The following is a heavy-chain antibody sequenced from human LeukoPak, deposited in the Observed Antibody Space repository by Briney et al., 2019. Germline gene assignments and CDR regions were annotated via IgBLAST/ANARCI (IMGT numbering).Heavy chain of an antibody. CDR2: ISGSGGST. Sequence: GGSLRLSCAASGFTFSDYYMSWVRQAPGKGLEWVSAISGSGGSTYYADSVKGRFTISRDNSKNTLYLQMNSLRAEDTAVYYCASHYYDSSGYYFRPYYFDYWGQGTLVTVSS. CDR1: GFTFSDYY. V-gene: IGHV3-23*01. D-gene: IGHD3-22*01. CDR3: ASHYYDSSGYYFRPYYFDY. J-gene: IGHJ4*02.